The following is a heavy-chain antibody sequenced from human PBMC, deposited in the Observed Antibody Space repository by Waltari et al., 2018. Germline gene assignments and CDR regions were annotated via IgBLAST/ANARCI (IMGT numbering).Heavy chain of an antibody. CDR3: ARAYEWLLWGWFDP. Sequence: QVQLVQSGAAVKKPGASVKVSCKASGSTLTGYYMHWVRKAPGQGLEWMGWINPNRGGKNYAQKVKGGVTRTRETSISTAYMELSRLRSDDTAVYYCARAYEWLLWGWFDPWGQGTLVTASS. V-gene: IGHV1-2*02. D-gene: IGHD3-3*01. CDR2: INPNRGGK. J-gene: IGHJ5*02. CDR1: GSTLTGYY.